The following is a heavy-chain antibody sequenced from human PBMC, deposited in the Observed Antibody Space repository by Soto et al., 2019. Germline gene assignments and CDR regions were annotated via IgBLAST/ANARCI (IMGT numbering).Heavy chain of an antibody. Sequence: PGRSLRLSCAASGFTFRNYDMSWVRQAPGKGLEWVAVLWYDGSSENYADSVKGRFTISRDNSKNTLYLQMNSLRVEDTAVYYCATEGKYKYAHDYWGQGTLVTVS. D-gene: IGHD2-2*01. V-gene: IGHV3-33*08. CDR3: ATEGKYKYAHDY. CDR2: LWYDGSSE. CDR1: GFTFRNYD. J-gene: IGHJ4*02.